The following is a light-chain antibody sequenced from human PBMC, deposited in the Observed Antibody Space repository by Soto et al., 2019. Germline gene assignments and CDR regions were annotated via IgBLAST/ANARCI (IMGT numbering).Light chain of an antibody. Sequence: QSALTQPASVSGSPGQSITISCTGTSSDVGGYNYVSWYQQHPGKAPKLMIYDVSNRPSGVSNRLSGSKSGNTASLTISGLQAEDEADYYCSSYTSSSTPIVFGTGTKLTFL. V-gene: IGLV2-14*01. CDR2: DVS. CDR1: SSDVGGYNY. CDR3: SSYTSSSTPIV. J-gene: IGLJ1*01.